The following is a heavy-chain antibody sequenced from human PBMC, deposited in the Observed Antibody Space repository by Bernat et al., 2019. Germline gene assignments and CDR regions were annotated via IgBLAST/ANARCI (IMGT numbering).Heavy chain of an antibody. J-gene: IGHJ6*02. V-gene: IGHV1-18*01. CDR3: ANNPTGLSGYDFSYPGRDV. CDR1: GYTFTSYD. D-gene: IGHD5-12*01. Sequence: QVQLVQSGAEVKKPGASVKVSCKASGYTFTSYDISWVRQAPGQGLEWMGWISAYNGNTNYAQKLQGRVTMTTDTSTSTAYMELRSLRSDDTAVYYCANNPTGLSGYDFSYPGRDVWGQGTMVTVSS. CDR2: ISAYNGNT.